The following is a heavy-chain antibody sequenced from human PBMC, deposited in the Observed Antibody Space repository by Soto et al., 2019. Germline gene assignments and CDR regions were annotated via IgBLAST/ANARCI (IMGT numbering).Heavy chain of an antibody. D-gene: IGHD2-15*01. CDR3: ARLFMAGAPGSYSTGLDV. V-gene: IGHV4-59*01. Sequence: SETLSLTCNVSGAPMNNYFWSWIRQAPGRGLEWIGYISSSGIPTYTPSLKSRLTISVDASKNEFSLKLNSMAAADTATYYCARLFMAGAPGSYSTGLDVWGQGTTVTVSS. CDR1: GAPMNNYF. CDR2: ISSSGIP. J-gene: IGHJ6*02.